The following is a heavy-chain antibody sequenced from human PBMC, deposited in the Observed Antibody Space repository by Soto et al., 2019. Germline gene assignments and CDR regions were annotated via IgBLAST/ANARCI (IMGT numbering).Heavy chain of an antibody. J-gene: IGHJ4*02. CDR2: ISYDGSNK. V-gene: IGHV3-30*18. CDR3: AKDRHHDYGDYWLDY. D-gene: IGHD4-17*01. Sequence: GGSLRLSCAASGFTFSSYGMHWVRQAPGKGLEWVAVISYDGSNKYYADSVKGRFTISRDNSKNTLYLQMNSLRAEDTAVYYCAKDRHHDYGDYWLDYWGQGTLVTVSS. CDR1: GFTFSSYG.